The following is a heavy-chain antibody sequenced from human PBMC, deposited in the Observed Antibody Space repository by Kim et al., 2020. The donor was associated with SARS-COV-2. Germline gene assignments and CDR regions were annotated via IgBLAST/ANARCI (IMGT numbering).Heavy chain of an antibody. Sequence: GGSLRLSCAASGFTFDDYAIQWVRQVPGKGLEWVSLISRDGGEIKYADSVKGRFTISRDNSKKSVYLQMNSLRSEDTALYYCARGQQWLIKNWGRGTQVTVSS. CDR3: ARGQQWLIKN. J-gene: IGHJ4*02. CDR2: ISRDGGEI. CDR1: GFTFDDYA. V-gene: IGHV3-43*02. D-gene: IGHD6-19*01.